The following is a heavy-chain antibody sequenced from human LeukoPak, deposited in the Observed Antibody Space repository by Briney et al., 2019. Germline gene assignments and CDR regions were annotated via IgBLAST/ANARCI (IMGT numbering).Heavy chain of an antibody. Sequence: PGGSLRLSCAASGFTFSSYSMNWVRQAPGKGLEWVSSISSSSSYIYYADSVKGRFTISRDNSKNTLYLQMNSLRAEDTAVYYCAKERSLGVAAASNYWGQGTLVTVSS. CDR2: ISSSSSYI. CDR1: GFTFSSYS. D-gene: IGHD6-13*01. J-gene: IGHJ4*02. V-gene: IGHV3-21*04. CDR3: AKERSLGVAAASNY.